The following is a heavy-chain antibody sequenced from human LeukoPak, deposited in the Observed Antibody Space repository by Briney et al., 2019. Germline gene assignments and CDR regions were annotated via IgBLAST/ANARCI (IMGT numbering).Heavy chain of an antibody. V-gene: IGHV3-48*01. D-gene: IGHD3-9*01. CDR2: ISSSSSTI. J-gene: IGHJ4*02. CDR3: ATKDRRSYYDILTGKHYFDY. Sequence: GGSLRLSCAASGFTFSSYSMNWVRQAPGKGLEWVSYISSSSSTIYYADSVKGRFTISRDNAKNSLYLQMNSLRAEDTAVYYCATKDRRSYYDILTGKHYFDYWGQGTLVTVSS. CDR1: GFTFSSYS.